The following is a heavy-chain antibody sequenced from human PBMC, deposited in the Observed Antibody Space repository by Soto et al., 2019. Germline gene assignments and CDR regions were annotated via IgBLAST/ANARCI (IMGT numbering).Heavy chain of an antibody. Sequence: GASVKVSCKASGGTFSSYAISWVRQAPGQGLEWMGGIIPIFGTANYAQKFQGRVTITADESTSTAYMELRSLRSDDTAVYYCAREGGVRGGWFDPWGQGTLVTVSS. CDR2: IIPIFGTA. D-gene: IGHD3-10*01. V-gene: IGHV1-69*13. CDR3: AREGGVRGGWFDP. J-gene: IGHJ5*02. CDR1: GGTFSSYA.